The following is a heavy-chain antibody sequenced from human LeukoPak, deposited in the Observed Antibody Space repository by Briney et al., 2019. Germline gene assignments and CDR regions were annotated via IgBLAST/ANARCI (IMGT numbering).Heavy chain of an antibody. V-gene: IGHV3-23*01. D-gene: IGHD1/OR15-1a*01. CDR2: ISGSGGST. J-gene: IGHJ6*03. Sequence: GGSLRLSCAASGFTFSSYAMSWVRQAPGKGLEWVSAISGSGGSTYYADSVKGRFTISRDNSKNTLYLQMNSLRAEDTAVYYCAKGPGELEHNYYYYMDVWGKGTTVTVSS. CDR3: AKGPGELEHNYYYYMDV. CDR1: GFTFSSYA.